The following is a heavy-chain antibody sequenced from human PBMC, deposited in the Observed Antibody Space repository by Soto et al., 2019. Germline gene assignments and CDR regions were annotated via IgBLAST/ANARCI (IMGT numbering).Heavy chain of an antibody. CDR1: AFTFSSYA. V-gene: IGHV3-23*01. CDR3: AKGGYTGSYFYYFDF. CDR2: ISGSGVST. J-gene: IGHJ4*02. D-gene: IGHD1-26*01. Sequence: GGSLRLSCAASAFTFSSYAMSWVRQAPGKGLEWVSGISGSGVSTYYADSVKGRFTISRDNYKNTLSLQMNSLRADDTAVYYCAKGGYTGSYFYYFDFWGQGALVTVSS.